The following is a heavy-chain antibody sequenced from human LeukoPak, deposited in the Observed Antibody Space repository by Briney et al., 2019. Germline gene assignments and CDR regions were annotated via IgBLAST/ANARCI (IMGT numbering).Heavy chain of an antibody. CDR3: ARGVRTHIVVVPAAIPVWNY. CDR2: INHSGST. Sequence: SSETLSLTCAVYGGSFSGYYWSWIRQPPGKGLEWIGEINHSGSTNYNPSLKSRVTISVDTSKNQFSLKLSSVTAADTAVYYCARGVRTHIVVVPAAIPVWNYWGQGTPVTVSS. CDR1: GGSFSGYY. D-gene: IGHD2-2*02. J-gene: IGHJ4*02. V-gene: IGHV4-34*01.